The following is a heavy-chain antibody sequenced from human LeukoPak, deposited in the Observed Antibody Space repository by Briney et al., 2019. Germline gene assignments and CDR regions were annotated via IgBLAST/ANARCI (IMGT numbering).Heavy chain of an antibody. D-gene: IGHD1-26*01. Sequence: PGGSLRLSCAASGFTFSSYAMHWVRQAPGKGLEWVAVISYDGSNKYYADSVKGRFTISRDNSKNTLYLQMNSLRAEDTAVYYCASSGSYQYYFDYWGQGTLVTVSS. J-gene: IGHJ4*02. CDR3: ASSGSYQYYFDY. CDR2: ISYDGSNK. CDR1: GFTFSSYA. V-gene: IGHV3-30*04.